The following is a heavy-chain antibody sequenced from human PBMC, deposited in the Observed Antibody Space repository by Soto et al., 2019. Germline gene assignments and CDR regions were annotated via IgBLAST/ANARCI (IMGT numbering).Heavy chain of an antibody. CDR3: AKDLEGSGSFDY. CDR1: GFTFSSNG. D-gene: IGHD3-10*01. CDR2: ISYDGIRK. J-gene: IGHJ4*02. V-gene: IGHV3-30*18. Sequence: QVQLVESGGGVVQPGTSLRLSCVASGFTFSSNGMHWVRQAPGKGMEWVAVISYDGIRKHYADSVKGRFTFSRDNSQNTLYLQMTSLGDEDSAVYYCAKDLEGSGSFDYWGQGTLVTVST.